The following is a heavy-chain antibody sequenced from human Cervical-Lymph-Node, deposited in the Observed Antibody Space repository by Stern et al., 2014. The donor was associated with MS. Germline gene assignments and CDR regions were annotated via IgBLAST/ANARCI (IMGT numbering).Heavy chain of an antibody. Sequence: QVQLVQSGAEVKKPGASVKVSCKASGYTFSAYYIHWVRQAPGQGLEWMGWIIPNSGGTNYAQKFQGRVTMTRDTSISTAYMELSSLRSDDTAVYYCARDPPVQQWLVNGWFGPWGQGTLVTVSS. CDR3: ARDPPVQQWLVNGWFGP. CDR2: IIPNSGGT. V-gene: IGHV1-2*02. D-gene: IGHD6-19*01. CDR1: GYTFSAYY. J-gene: IGHJ5*02.